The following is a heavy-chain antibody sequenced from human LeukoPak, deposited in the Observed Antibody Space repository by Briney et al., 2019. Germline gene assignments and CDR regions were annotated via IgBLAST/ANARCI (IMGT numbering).Heavy chain of an antibody. J-gene: IGHJ5*02. Sequence: PSQTLSLTCTVSGGSISSGGYYWSWIRQHPGKGLDGIGYIYYSGSTYYNPSLKSRVTISVDTSKNQFSLKLSSVTAADTAVYYCARGRRDIVVVPATNWFDPWGQGTLVTVSS. V-gene: IGHV4-31*03. CDR2: IYYSGST. D-gene: IGHD2-2*01. CDR3: ARGRRDIVVVPATNWFDP. CDR1: GGSISSGGYY.